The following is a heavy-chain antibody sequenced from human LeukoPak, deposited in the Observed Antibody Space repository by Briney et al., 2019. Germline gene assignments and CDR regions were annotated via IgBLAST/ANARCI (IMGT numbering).Heavy chain of an antibody. V-gene: IGHV3-48*04. CDR1: GFTFSSSN. J-gene: IGHJ4*02. CDR3: AKEIPGIAD. D-gene: IGHD6-13*01. CDR2: ISGVTSGI. Sequence: GGSLRLSCVASGFTFSSSNMNWVRQAPGKGLEWVSYISGVTSGIYYADSVKGRFTISRDNAKNSLYLQMNSLRAEDTAVYYCAKEIPGIADWGQGTLVTVSS.